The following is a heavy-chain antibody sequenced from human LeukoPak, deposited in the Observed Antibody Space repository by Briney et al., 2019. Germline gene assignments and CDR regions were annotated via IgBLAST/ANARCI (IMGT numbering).Heavy chain of an antibody. CDR1: GFTFSNYW. CDR2: IYVDGRTT. J-gene: IGHJ5*02. V-gene: IGHV3-74*01. Sequence: GGSLRLSCVASGFTFSNYWMHWVRQLPGKGLVWVSRIYVDGRTTNYADSVKGRFTISRDNAKNTVYLEMNSLSVEDTATYYCIRDFRSADLWGQGTLVTVTS. CDR3: IRDFRSADL.